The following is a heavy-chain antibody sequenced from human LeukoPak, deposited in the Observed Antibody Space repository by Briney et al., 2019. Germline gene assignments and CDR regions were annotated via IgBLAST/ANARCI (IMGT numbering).Heavy chain of an antibody. D-gene: IGHD3-22*01. CDR3: AKGRNIRYYYDSSGPDY. CDR2: ISWNSVSV. V-gene: IGHV3-9*01. J-gene: IGHJ4*02. Sequence: PGRSLRLSCAASGFTFDEYAMHWVRHAPGKGLEWVSGISWNSVSVGYADSVKGRFIVSRDNAKNSLFLQMNSLRAGDTALYYCAKGRNIRYYYDSSGPDYWGQGALVTVSS. CDR1: GFTFDEYA.